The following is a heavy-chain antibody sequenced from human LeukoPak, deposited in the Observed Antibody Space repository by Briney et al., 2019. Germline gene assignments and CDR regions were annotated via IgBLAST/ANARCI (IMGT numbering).Heavy chain of an antibody. CDR1: GFTFSSYG. Sequence: PGGSLRLSCAASGFTFSSYGMHWVRQAPGKGLVWVSRINSDGSSTSYADSAKGRFTISRDNAKNTLYLQMNSLRAEDTAVYYCARARGVYDILTGYYRVHFDYWGQGTLVTVSS. CDR2: INSDGSST. D-gene: IGHD3-9*01. J-gene: IGHJ4*02. V-gene: IGHV3-74*01. CDR3: ARARGVYDILTGYYRVHFDY.